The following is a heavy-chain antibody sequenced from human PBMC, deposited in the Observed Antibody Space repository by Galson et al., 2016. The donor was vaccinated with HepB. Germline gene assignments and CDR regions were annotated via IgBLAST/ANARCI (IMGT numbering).Heavy chain of an antibody. V-gene: IGHV1-18*04. J-gene: IGHJ4*02. D-gene: IGHD2-8*01. CDR3: ARGGKGGYCTKGVCLSFAY. Sequence: SVKVSCKASGYTFSSYSITWVRQAPGQGLEWMGWIGGYSGNTNYAQKRQDRVTMTTDTSTNTAYMELRSLRSDDTAVYYCARGGKGGYCTKGVCLSFAYWGQGTLVTVSS. CDR1: GYTFSSYS. CDR2: IGGYSGNT.